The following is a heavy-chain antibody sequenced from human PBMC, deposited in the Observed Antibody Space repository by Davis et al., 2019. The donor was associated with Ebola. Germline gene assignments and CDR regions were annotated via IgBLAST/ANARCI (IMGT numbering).Heavy chain of an antibody. V-gene: IGHV3-48*03. CDR3: ARKKPGTVYFDS. CDR2: ISDRGNKI. CDR1: GFTFSIYE. J-gene: IGHJ5*01. D-gene: IGHD1-7*01. Sequence: PGGSLRLSCAVSGFTFSIYEMNWVRQAPGTGLEWVSYISDRGNKIYYADSVRGRFTISRDNAKNSVYLQMTSLRAEDTALYYCARKKPGTVYFDSWGQGTLVTVSS.